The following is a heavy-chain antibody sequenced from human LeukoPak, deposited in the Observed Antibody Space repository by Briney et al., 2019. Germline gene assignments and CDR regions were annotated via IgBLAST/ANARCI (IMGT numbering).Heavy chain of an antibody. D-gene: IGHD6-19*01. CDR2: ISYRGST. CDR3: AGDSSGWLYVDY. J-gene: IGHJ4*02. V-gene: IGHV4-59*11. CDR1: GGSIDTHF. Sequence: PSETLSLTCTVSGGSIDTHFWSWIRQPPGKGPEWIGYISYRGSTNFNPSLKSRVTISIDTSKNQFSLKLTSVTAADTAVYYCAGDSSGWLYVDYWGQGTLVTVSS.